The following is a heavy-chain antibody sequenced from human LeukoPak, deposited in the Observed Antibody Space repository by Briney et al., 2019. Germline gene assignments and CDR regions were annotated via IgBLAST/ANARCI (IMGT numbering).Heavy chain of an antibody. V-gene: IGHV4-34*01. D-gene: IGHD6-19*01. J-gene: IGHJ4*02. CDR3: ASDSSGRPFDY. CDR2: INHSGST. CDR1: GGSFSGYY. Sequence: SETLSLTCAVYGGSFSGYYWSWIRQPPGKGPEWIGEINHSGSTNYNPSLKSRVTISVDTSKNQFSLKLSSVTAADTAVYYCASDSSGRPFDYWGQGTLVTVSS.